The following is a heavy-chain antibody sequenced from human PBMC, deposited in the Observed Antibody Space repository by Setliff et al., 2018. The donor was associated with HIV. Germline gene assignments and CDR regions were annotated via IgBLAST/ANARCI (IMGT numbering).Heavy chain of an antibody. CDR2: INPNSGGT. CDR3: AREDQTAGGFDP. V-gene: IGHV1-2*02. J-gene: IGHJ5*02. D-gene: IGHD6-25*01. CDR1: GDTFTGYY. Sequence: ASVKVSCKASGDTFTGYYMHWVRQAPGQGLEWMGWINPNSGGTNYAQKFQGRVTMTRDTSISTAYMELGRLRSDDTAVYYCAREDQTAGGFDPWGQGTLVTVSS.